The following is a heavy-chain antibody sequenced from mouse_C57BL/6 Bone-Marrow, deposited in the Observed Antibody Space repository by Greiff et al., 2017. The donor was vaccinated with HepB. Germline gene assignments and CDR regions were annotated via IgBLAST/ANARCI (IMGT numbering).Heavy chain of an antibody. CDR2: IDPETGGT. D-gene: IGHD1-1*01. V-gene: IGHV1-15*01. Sequence: VKLQESGAELVRPGASVTLSCKASGYTFTDYEMHWVKQTPVHGLEWIGAIDPETGGTAYNQKFKGKAILTADKSSSTAYMELRSLTSEDSAVYYCTREATVGWGQGTLVTVSA. J-gene: IGHJ3*02. CDR3: TREATVG. CDR1: GYTFTDYE.